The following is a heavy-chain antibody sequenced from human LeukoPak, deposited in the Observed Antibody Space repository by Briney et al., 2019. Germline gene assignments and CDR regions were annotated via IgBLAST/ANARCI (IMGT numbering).Heavy chain of an antibody. CDR1: GYTFTSYA. J-gene: IGHJ3*02. V-gene: IGHV7-4-1*02. CDR3: ARDKPWEFGLSDAFDI. D-gene: IGHD1-26*01. CDR2: INTNTGNP. Sequence: ASVKVSCKASGYTFTSYAMNWVRQAPGQGLEWMGWINTNTGNPTYAQGFTGRFAFSLDTSVSTAYLQISSLKAEDTAVYYCARDKPWEFGLSDAFDIWGQGTMVTVSS.